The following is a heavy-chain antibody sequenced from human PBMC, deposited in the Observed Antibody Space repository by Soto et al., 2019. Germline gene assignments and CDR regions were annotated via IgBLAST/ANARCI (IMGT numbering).Heavy chain of an antibody. J-gene: IGHJ4*02. Sequence: QLVESGGGLVKPGGSLRLSCAASGFSFGSYSMNWLRQAPGKGLEWVASISSSSGFINDADSVKGRFTISRDNAKNSLYLQMNSLRAEDTAVYHCARGPLTNPFGLVFDYWGQGSLVTVSS. CDR3: ARGPLTNPFGLVFDY. V-gene: IGHV3-21*01. D-gene: IGHD3-3*01. CDR1: GFSFGSYS. CDR2: ISSSSGFI.